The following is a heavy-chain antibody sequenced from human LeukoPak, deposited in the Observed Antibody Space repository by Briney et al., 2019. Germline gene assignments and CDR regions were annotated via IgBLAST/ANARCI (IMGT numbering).Heavy chain of an antibody. V-gene: IGHV4-39*01. D-gene: IGHD6-6*01. CDR3: ASRYSNSSGYFDS. CDR2: IYYSGST. CDR1: GGSISSSSYY. Sequence: SETLSLTCTVSGGSISSSSYYWGWIRQPPGKGLEWIGSIYYSGSTYYNSSLKSRVTISVDTSKNQFSLKLSSVTAADTAVYYCASRYSNSSGYFDSWGQGTLVTVSS. J-gene: IGHJ4*02.